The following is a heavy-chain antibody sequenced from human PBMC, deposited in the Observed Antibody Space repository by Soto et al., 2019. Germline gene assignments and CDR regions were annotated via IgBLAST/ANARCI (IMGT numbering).Heavy chain of an antibody. V-gene: IGHV4-31*03. CDR1: GGSIGSGGYY. CDR3: ARGPYGSGSYYPD. CDR2: IYYSGST. J-gene: IGHJ4*02. D-gene: IGHD3-10*01. Sequence: QVQLQESGPGLVKPSQTLSLTCTVSGGSIGSGGYYWSWIRQHPGKGLEWIGYIYYSGSTYYNPSLKSRVTISLDTSKNQFSPKLSSVTAAATAVYYCARGPYGSGSYYPDWGQGTLVTVSS.